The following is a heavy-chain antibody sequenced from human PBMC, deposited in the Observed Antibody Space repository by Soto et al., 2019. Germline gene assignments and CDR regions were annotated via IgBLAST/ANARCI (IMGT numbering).Heavy chain of an antibody. CDR3: ARVEIDFRPGYFFDY. CDR2: IIPIFGTA. V-gene: IGHV1-69*13. CDR1: GYTFTSYY. D-gene: IGHD3-22*01. J-gene: IGHJ4*02. Sequence: ASVKVSCKASGYTFTSYYMHWVRQAPGQGLEWMGIIIPIFGTANYAQKFQGRVTITADESTSTAYMELSSLRSEDTAVYYCARVEIDFRPGYFFDYWGQGTLVTVAS.